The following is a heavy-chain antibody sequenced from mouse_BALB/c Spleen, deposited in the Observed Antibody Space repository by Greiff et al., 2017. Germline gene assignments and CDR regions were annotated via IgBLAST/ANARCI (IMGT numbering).Heavy chain of an antibody. CDR3: ARVLTGTSAMDY. Sequence: EVMLVESGGGLVKLGGSLKLSCAASGFTFSSYYMSWVRQTPEKRLELVAAINSNGGSTYYPDTVKGRFTISRDNAKNTLYLQMSSLKSEDTALYYCARVLTGTSAMDYWGQGTSVTVSS. CDR2: INSNGGST. CDR1: GFTFSSYY. J-gene: IGHJ4*01. D-gene: IGHD4-1*01. V-gene: IGHV5-6-2*01.